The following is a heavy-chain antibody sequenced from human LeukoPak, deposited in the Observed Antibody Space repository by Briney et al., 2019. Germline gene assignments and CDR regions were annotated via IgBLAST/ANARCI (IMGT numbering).Heavy chain of an antibody. CDR3: ASSSRGVILGFDY. J-gene: IGHJ4*02. CDR1: GYTFTSYD. D-gene: IGHD3-10*01. CDR2: ISAYNGNT. Sequence: GASVKVSCKASGYTFTSYDINWVRQAPGQGLEWMGWISAYNGNTNYAQKLQGRVTMTTDTSTSTAYMELRSLRSDDTAVYYCASSSRGVILGFDYWGQGTLVTVSS. V-gene: IGHV1-18*01.